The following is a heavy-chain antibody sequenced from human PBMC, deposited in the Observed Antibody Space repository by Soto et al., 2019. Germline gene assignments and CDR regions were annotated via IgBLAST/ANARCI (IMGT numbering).Heavy chain of an antibody. J-gene: IGHJ6*02. CDR3: ARDLSGSGELLPYYYVMDV. CDR2: INPNSGGT. D-gene: IGHD3-10*01. CDR1: GYTFTGYY. V-gene: IGHV1-2*02. Sequence: QVQLVQSGAEVKKPGASVKVSCKASGYTFTGYYMHWVRQAPGQGLERMGWINPNSGGTNYAQKFQGRVTMTRDTAICPAYMERTRLGSDDPAVYYCARDLSGSGELLPYYYVMDVWGQGTTVTVSS.